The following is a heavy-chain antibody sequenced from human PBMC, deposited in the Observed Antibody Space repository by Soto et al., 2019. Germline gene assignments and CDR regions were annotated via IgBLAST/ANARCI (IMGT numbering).Heavy chain of an antibody. D-gene: IGHD4-4*01. Sequence: EVQLVESGGGLVQPGESLRLSCAASGFTFSTYWMHWVRQAPGKGLVWVSRVNSDGSSTTHADSVKGRFTLSRDNAKNTLYLQMNSLRAEDTAVYYCARSREGYSYFDYWGQGILVTVSS. J-gene: IGHJ4*02. V-gene: IGHV3-74*01. CDR2: VNSDGSST. CDR3: ARSREGYSYFDY. CDR1: GFTFSTYW.